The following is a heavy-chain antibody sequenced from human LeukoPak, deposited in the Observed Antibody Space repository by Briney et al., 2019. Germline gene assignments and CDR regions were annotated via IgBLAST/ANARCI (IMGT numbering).Heavy chain of an antibody. CDR3: ARRAGAYSHPYDY. D-gene: IGHD4/OR15-4a*01. V-gene: IGHV1-46*01. J-gene: IGHJ4*02. CDR2: ISPSGGST. Sequence: ASVKVSCKASGYTFTGYYMHWVRQAPGQGPEWMGVISPSGGSTTYAQKFQGRVTLTRDMSTSTDYLELSSLRSEDTAVYYCARRAGAYSHPYDYWGQGTLVTVSS. CDR1: GYTFTGYY.